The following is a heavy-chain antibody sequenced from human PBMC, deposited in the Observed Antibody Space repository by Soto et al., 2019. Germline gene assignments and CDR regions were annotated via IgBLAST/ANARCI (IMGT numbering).Heavy chain of an antibody. Sequence: EASVKVSCKASGYTFTSYGISWVRQAPGQGLEWMGWISAYNGNTNYAQKLQGRVTMTIDTSTSTAYMELRSLRSDDTAVYYCARDRSRLAMIVVVPFDPWGQGTLVTVSS. D-gene: IGHD3-22*01. CDR2: ISAYNGNT. V-gene: IGHV1-18*01. CDR3: ARDRSRLAMIVVVPFDP. CDR1: GYTFTSYG. J-gene: IGHJ5*02.